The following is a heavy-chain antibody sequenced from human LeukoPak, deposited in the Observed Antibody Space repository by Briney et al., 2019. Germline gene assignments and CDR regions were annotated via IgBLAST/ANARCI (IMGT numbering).Heavy chain of an antibody. V-gene: IGHV4-39*01. D-gene: IGHD3-22*01. Sequence: SETLSLTCTVFRGSLSSSTYYWGWIRQPPGKGLEWIGSIYYSGSTFYSPSLKSRVTISVDTSKNQFSLKLSSVTAADTAVYYCARHIPYYYDSSGYYRSYYFDYWGQGTLVTVSS. CDR2: IYYSGST. CDR1: RGSLSSSTYY. J-gene: IGHJ4*02. CDR3: ARHIPYYYDSSGYYRSYYFDY.